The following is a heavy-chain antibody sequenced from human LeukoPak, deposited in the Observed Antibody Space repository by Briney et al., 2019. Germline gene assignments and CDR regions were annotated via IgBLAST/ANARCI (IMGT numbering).Heavy chain of an antibody. J-gene: IGHJ4*02. D-gene: IGHD6-13*01. CDR3: ASGRRGIIAAGLDY. CDR2: IYSGGST. Sequence: PGGSLRLSCAASGFTVSSTFMTWVRQAPGKGLEWVSLIYSGGSTYYADSVKGRFTISRDNSKNTLYLQMNSLRAEDTAVYYCASGRRGIIAAGLDYWGQGTLVTVSS. CDR1: GFTVSSTF. V-gene: IGHV3-66*01.